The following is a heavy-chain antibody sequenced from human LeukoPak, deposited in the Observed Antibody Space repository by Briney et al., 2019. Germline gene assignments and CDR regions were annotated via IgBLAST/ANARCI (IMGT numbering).Heavy chain of an antibody. CDR3: ARTPYGSGSIGWFDP. Sequence: ASVKVSCKASGATFRSYSISWVRQTPGRGLEWMGWINPNTGATKNAQKFQGRVTMTRDTSISTAYMELSRLTSDDTAIYYCARTPYGSGSIGWFDPWGQGTLVTVSS. V-gene: IGHV1-2*02. J-gene: IGHJ5*02. CDR2: INPNTGAT. D-gene: IGHD3-10*01. CDR1: GATFRSYS.